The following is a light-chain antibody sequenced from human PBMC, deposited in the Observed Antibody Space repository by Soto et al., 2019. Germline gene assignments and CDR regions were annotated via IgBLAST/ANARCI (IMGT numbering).Light chain of an antibody. CDR1: PNINYY. J-gene: IGKJ1*01. V-gene: IGKV1-39*01. CDR3: QQDNSCPRT. Sequence: VQMTLSPSSLSASLGGTSTITCRTIPNINYYLHWYHQKPSKAPNLLIYAATTLQSGVPSRFSGSGSGTDFTLTINSLYPDDFATYYCQQDNSCPRTFGQGTKV. CDR2: AAT.